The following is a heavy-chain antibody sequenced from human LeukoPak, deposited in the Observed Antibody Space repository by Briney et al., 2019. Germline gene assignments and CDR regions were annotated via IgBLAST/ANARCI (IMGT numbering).Heavy chain of an antibody. Sequence: GGSLRLSCEASAFTFRTYAMHWVRQAPGKGLEWVAVISYDGSNKYYADSVKGRFTISRDNSKNTLYLQMNSLRAEDTAVYYCARVVAVATPWFDPWGQGTLVTVSS. D-gene: IGHD6-19*01. CDR1: AFTFRTYA. CDR3: ARVVAVATPWFDP. CDR2: ISYDGSNK. V-gene: IGHV3-30*04. J-gene: IGHJ5*02.